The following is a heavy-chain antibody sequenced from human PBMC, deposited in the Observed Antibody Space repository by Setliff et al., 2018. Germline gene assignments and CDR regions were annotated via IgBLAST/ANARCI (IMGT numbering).Heavy chain of an antibody. Sequence: KTSETLSLTCAVSDDSTRNNNYFWAWIRQPPGKGLEWIGFTYHNGDTHYSPSLKSRVSLSVDTSKRQVSLKLNTATAADTAVYYCARGTYANSWARFDFWGRGTLVTVS. V-gene: IGHV4-30-4*08. D-gene: IGHD2-15*01. CDR3: ARGTYANSWARFDF. J-gene: IGHJ4*02. CDR2: TYHNGDT. CDR1: DDSTRNNNYF.